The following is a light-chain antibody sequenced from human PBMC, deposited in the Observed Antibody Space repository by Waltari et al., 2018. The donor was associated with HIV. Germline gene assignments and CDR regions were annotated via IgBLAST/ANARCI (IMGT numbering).Light chain of an antibody. V-gene: IGLV1-44*01. J-gene: IGLJ3*02. CDR2: NTI. Sequence: QSVLTQPPSASGTPGQTVTISCSGSTSNIGGNSVNWYQQFPGPAPKLLIHNTIRRPSGVPDRFSGSKSGTSASLAISGLQSDDEADYYCLTWDDTVNGRVFGGGTKLTVL. CDR3: LTWDDTVNGRV. CDR1: TSNIGGNS.